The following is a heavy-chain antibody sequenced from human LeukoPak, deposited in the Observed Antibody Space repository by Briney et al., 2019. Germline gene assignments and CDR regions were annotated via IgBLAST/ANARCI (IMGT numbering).Heavy chain of an antibody. D-gene: IGHD3-10*01. J-gene: IGHJ4*02. CDR2: VHYSGST. Sequence: PSETLSLTCTVSGGSISGYFWSWIRQPPGKRLEWIGYVHYSGSTNYNPSLNSRVTISVDTSKNQFSLRLRSVTAEGTAVYYCARYGITIVRGGKYYFDSWGQGTLVTVSS. V-gene: IGHV4-59*08. CDR3: ARYGITIVRGGKYYFDS. CDR1: GGSISGYF.